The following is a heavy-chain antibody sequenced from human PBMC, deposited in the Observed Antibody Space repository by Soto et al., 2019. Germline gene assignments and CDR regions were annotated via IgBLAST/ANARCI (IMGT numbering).Heavy chain of an antibody. D-gene: IGHD3-9*01. CDR2: ISYDGSNK. Sequence: PGGSLRLSCAASGFTFSSYGMHWVRQAPGKGLEWVAVISYDGSNKYYADSVKGRFTISRDNSKNTLYLQMNSLRAEDTAVYYCAKSGTPLRYFDWLDYWGQGSLVTVSS. J-gene: IGHJ4*02. V-gene: IGHV3-30*18. CDR1: GFTFSSYG. CDR3: AKSGTPLRYFDWLDY.